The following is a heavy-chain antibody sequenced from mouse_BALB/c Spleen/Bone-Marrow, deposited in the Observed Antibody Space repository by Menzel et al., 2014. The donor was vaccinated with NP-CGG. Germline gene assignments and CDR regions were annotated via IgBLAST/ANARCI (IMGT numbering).Heavy chain of an antibody. V-gene: IGHV14-3*02. CDR2: IDPANGNT. CDR3: ARTDY. J-gene: IGHJ2*01. Sequence: VQLKESGAELVKPGASVKLSCTASGFNIKDTYMHWVKQGPEQGLEWIGRIDPANGNTKYDPKSQGKATITADTSSNTAYLQLSSLTSEDTAVYYCARTDYWGQGTTLTVSS. CDR1: GFNIKDTY.